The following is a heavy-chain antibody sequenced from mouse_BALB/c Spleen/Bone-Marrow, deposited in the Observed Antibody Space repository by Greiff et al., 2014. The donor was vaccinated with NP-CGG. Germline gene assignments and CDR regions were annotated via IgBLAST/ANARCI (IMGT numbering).Heavy chain of an antibody. Sequence: VKLVESGPGLVAPSQSLSITCTVSGFSLTSYDISWIRQPPGKGLEWLGVIWTGGGTNYNSAFMSRLSISKDNSKSQVFLKMNSLQTDDTAIYYCVRDYYGSYFDVWGAGTTVTVSS. CDR1: GFSLTSYD. D-gene: IGHD1-1*01. V-gene: IGHV2-9-2*01. CDR3: VRDYYGSYFDV. CDR2: IWTGGGT. J-gene: IGHJ1*01.